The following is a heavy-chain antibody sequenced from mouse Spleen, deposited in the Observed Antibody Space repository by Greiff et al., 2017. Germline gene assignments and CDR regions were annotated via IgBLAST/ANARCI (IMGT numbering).Heavy chain of an antibody. J-gene: IGHJ2*01. CDR2: ISSGGSYT. CDR3: ARQDDYSFDY. V-gene: IGHV5-9-1*01. Sequence: EVMLVESGGGLVKPGGSLKLSCAASGFTFSSYAMSWVRQTPEKRLEWVATISSGGSYTYYPDSVKGRFTISRDNAKNTLYLQMSSLRSEDTAMYYCARQDDYSFDYWGQGTTLTVSS. D-gene: IGHD2-4*01. CDR1: GFTFSSYA.